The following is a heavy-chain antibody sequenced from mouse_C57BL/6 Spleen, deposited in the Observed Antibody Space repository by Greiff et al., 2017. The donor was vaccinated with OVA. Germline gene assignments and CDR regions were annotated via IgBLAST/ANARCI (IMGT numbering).Heavy chain of an antibody. CDR2: IYPRSGNT. CDR3: ARSGAKLWYFDV. J-gene: IGHJ1*03. D-gene: IGHD4-1*01. Sequence: VKLMESGAELARPGASVKLSCKASGYTFTSYGISWVKQRTGQGLEWIGEIYPRSGNTYYNEKFKGKATLTADKSSSTAYMELRSLTSEDSAVYFCARSGAKLWYFDVWGTGTTVTVSS. CDR1: GYTFTSYG. V-gene: IGHV1-81*01.